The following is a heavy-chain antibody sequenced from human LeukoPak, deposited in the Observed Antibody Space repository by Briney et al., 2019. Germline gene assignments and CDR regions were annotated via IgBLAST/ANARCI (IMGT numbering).Heavy chain of an antibody. J-gene: IGHJ4*02. CDR1: GYSIASLDY. V-gene: IGHV4-38-2*01. D-gene: IGHD2-21*01. CDR2: IFHGGSI. Sequence: KPSETLSLTCAVSGYSIASLDYWGWIRQPPGKGLEWIATIFHGGSIYYSASASLESRLTISMDPSKNQISLTMRSVSAADTAVYYCARCHGSKWYCELWGQGTLVTVSS. CDR3: ARCHGSKWYCEL.